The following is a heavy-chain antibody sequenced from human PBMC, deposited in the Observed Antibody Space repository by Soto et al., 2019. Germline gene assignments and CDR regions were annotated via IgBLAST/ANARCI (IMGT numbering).Heavy chain of an antibody. Sequence: EVQLVESGGGLVQPGGSLRLSCAASGFTFSSYSMNWVRQAPGKGLEWVSYISSSSSTIYYEDSVKGRFTISRDNAKNSLYLQMNSLRDKDTAVYYCARHGGSLGYWGQGTLVTVSS. V-gene: IGHV3-48*02. D-gene: IGHD1-26*01. CDR2: ISSSSSTI. CDR1: GFTFSSYS. CDR3: ARHGGSLGY. J-gene: IGHJ4*02.